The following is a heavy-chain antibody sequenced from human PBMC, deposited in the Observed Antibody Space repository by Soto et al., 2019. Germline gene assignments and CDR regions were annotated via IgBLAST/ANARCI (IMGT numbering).Heavy chain of an antibody. Sequence: EVQLVESGGGLVQPGRSLRLSCAASGFTFDDFAMHWVRQAPGKGLEWVSGISWNSGSRGYVDSVKGRFTISRDNAKNSLYLQMNNLRAEDTALYYCAKDNYDSGSYYNWFDPWGQGTLVTVSS. CDR2: ISWNSGSR. V-gene: IGHV3-9*01. CDR1: GFTFDDFA. J-gene: IGHJ5*02. CDR3: AKDNYDSGSYYNWFDP. D-gene: IGHD3-10*01.